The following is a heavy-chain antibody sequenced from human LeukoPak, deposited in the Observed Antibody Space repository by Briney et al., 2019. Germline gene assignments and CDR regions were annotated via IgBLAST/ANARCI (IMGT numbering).Heavy chain of an antibody. D-gene: IGHD4-17*01. Sequence: ASVKVSCKASGYTFTGNFMHWVRQAPGQGLEWMGWINTNSGGTDYAQKFKGRVTMTRDTSISTVYMELSRLKSDDTAVYYCARRPKSCGDYVMGLDYWGQGTLVTVSS. J-gene: IGHJ4*02. CDR2: INTNSGGT. CDR3: ARRPKSCGDYVMGLDY. V-gene: IGHV1-2*02. CDR1: GYTFTGNF.